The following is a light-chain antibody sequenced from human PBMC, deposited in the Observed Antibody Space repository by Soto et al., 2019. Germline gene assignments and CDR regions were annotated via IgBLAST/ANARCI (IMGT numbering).Light chain of an antibody. CDR1: SSDVGGYNY. J-gene: IGLJ1*01. Sequence: QSVLAQPPSASGSPGQSVTISCTGSSSDVGGYNYVSWYQQHPGKAPKLLIYDVSNRPSGVSNRYSASKSGNTASLTISGLQAEDEADYYCKSFATTFYVFGTGTKVTVL. CDR2: DVS. V-gene: IGLV2-14*03. CDR3: KSFATTFYV.